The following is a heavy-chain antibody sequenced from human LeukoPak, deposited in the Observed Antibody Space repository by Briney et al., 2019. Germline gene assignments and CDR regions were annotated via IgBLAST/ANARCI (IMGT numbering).Heavy chain of an antibody. CDR2: INPNSGGT. D-gene: IGHD5-18*01. CDR1: GYTFTDYF. CDR3: ASWDVDTAMGV. V-gene: IGHV1-2*02. Sequence: ASVKVSCKASGYTFTDYFIHWVRQAPGQGLEWMGWINPNSGGTNFAQKFQDRVAMTRDTSISTAYMELSSLRSEDTAVYYCASWDVDTAMGVWGQGTLVTVSS. J-gene: IGHJ4*02.